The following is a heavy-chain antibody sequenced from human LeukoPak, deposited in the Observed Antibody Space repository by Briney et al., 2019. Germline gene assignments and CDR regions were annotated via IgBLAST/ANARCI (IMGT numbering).Heavy chain of an antibody. J-gene: IGHJ4*02. D-gene: IGHD3-3*01. CDR1: GFTFSSSA. CDR3: ARDSRFLDDY. Sequence: PGGTLRLSCAASGFTFSSSAMSWVRQAPGKGLEWVSSISGSGGSTYYADSVKGRFTISRDNAKNSLYLQMNSLRAEDTAVYYCARDSRFLDDYWGQGTLVTVSS. V-gene: IGHV3-23*01. CDR2: ISGSGGST.